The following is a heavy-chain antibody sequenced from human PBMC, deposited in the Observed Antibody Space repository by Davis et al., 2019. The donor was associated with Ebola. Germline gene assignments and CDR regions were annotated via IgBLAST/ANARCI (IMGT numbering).Heavy chain of an antibody. CDR2: ISAYNGNT. Sequence: ASVKVSCKTSGYTFTSYGISWVRQAPGQGLEWMGWISAYNGNTNYAQKLQDRVTMTTDTSTSTAYMELRSLRSDDTAVYYCARGGRTSSFGGYYYYMDDWGKGTTVTVSS. V-gene: IGHV1-18*01. CDR1: GYTFTSYG. CDR3: ARGGRTSSFGGYYYYMDD. D-gene: IGHD6-6*01. J-gene: IGHJ6*03.